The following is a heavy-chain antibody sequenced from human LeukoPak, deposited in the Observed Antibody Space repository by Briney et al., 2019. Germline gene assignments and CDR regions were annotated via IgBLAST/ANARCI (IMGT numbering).Heavy chain of an antibody. CDR3: ARSSGSYFVG. D-gene: IGHD1-26*01. J-gene: IGHJ4*02. CDR1: GGSISSYY. Sequence: KPSETLSLTCTVSGGSISSYYWSWIRQPPGKGLEWIGYIYYSGSTNCNPSLKSRVTISVDTSKNQFSLKLSSVTAADTAVYYCARSSGSYFVGWGQGTLVTVSS. V-gene: IGHV4-59*01. CDR2: IYYSGST.